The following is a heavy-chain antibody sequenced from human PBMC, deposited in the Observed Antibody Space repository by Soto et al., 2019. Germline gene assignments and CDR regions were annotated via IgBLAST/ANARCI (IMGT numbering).Heavy chain of an antibody. CDR1: CGSIISGGYS. Sequence: SETLSLTCAFSCGSIISGGYSWSWIRQPPGKGLEWIGYIYHSGSTYYNPSLKSRVTISVDRSKNQFSLKLSSVTAADTAVYYCARQYYYGSGSLNWFDPWGQGTLVTVSS. CDR3: ARQYYYGSGSLNWFDP. V-gene: IGHV4-30-2*01. D-gene: IGHD3-10*01. J-gene: IGHJ5*02. CDR2: IYHSGST.